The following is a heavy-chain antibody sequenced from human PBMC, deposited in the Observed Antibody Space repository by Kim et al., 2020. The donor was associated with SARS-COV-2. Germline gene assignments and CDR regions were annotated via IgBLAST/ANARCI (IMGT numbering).Heavy chain of an antibody. V-gene: IGHV1-2*02. CDR2: INPNSGAT. CDR1: GYTFTGYY. D-gene: IGHD2-2*01. J-gene: IGHJ6*03. Sequence: ASVKVSCKASGYTFTGYYIHWVRQAPGQGLEWMGGINPNSGATNYAQKFQGRVTMTRDTSISTAYMELSRLRSDDTAVYYCASAYCSSTSGRVTTLGYYYMDVCLRGTTVTVSS. CDR3: ASAYCSSTSGRVTTLGYYYMDV.